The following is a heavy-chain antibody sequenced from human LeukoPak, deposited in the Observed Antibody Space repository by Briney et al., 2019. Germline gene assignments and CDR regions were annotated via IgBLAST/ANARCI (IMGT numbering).Heavy chain of an antibody. CDR3: ARGGHRQKEF. CDR1: GFTFSNYL. J-gene: IGHJ4*02. V-gene: IGHV3-74*01. Sequence: GGSLRLSCAVSGFTFSNYLMHWVRQAPGGGLVWVSRINIDETNGYADSVSGRFTISRDNAKNSLYLQMNGLRAEDTAVYYCARGGHRQKEFWGQGTLVTVSS. D-gene: IGHD3-10*01. CDR2: INIDETN.